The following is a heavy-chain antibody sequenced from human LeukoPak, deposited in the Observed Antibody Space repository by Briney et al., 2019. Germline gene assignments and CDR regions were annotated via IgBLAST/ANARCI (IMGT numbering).Heavy chain of an antibody. CDR1: GFSFISYS. J-gene: IGHJ4*02. D-gene: IGHD5-18*01. V-gene: IGHV3-48*04. CDR3: ARGPPGQLWSYSTLYYFDY. CDR2: ISSSGSTI. Sequence: GGSLRLSCAASGFSFISYSMNWVRQAPGKGLEWVSYISSSGSTIKYADSVKGRFTISRGSAKNTLYLQMNSLRAEDTAVYYCARGPPGQLWSYSTLYYFDYWGQGTLVTVSS.